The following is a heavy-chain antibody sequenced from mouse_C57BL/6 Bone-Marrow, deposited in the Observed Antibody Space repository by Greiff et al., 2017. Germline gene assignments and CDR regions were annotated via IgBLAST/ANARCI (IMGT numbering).Heavy chain of an antibody. CDR3: ARWGMGRYFDY. J-gene: IGHJ2*01. V-gene: IGHV1-81*01. Sequence: QVQLQQSGAELARPGASVKLSCKASGYTFTSYGISWVKQRTGQGLEWIGEIYPRSGNTYYNEKFKGKATLTADKSSSTAYMELRSLTSEDSAVYFCARWGMGRYFDYWGQGTTLTVSS. CDR2: IYPRSGNT. CDR1: GYTFTSYG. D-gene: IGHD2-3*01.